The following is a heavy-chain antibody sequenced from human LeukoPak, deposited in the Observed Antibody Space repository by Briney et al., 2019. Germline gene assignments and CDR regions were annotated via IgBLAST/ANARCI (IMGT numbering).Heavy chain of an antibody. V-gene: IGHV3-30*02. CDR2: IRYDGSNK. CDR1: GFTFKNYG. Sequence: GGSLRLSCAASGFTFKNYGMHWVRQAPGKGLEWVAFIRYDGSNKYYADSVKGRFTISRDNSKNTLYLQMNSLRAEDTAVYYCAKGVSGWPTRDAFDIWGQGTMVTVSS. D-gene: IGHD6-19*01. CDR3: AKGVSGWPTRDAFDI. J-gene: IGHJ3*02.